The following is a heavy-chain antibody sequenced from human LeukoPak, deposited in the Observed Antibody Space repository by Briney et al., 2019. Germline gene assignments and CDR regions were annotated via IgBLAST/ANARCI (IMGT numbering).Heavy chain of an antibody. V-gene: IGHV4-39*01. D-gene: IGHD3-3*01. J-gene: IGHJ6*03. CDR1: GGSISSSRYY. CDR2: IYYSGST. Sequence: PSETLSLTCTVSGGSISSSRYYWGWIRQPPGKGLEWIGSIYYSGSTSYNPSLRSRVTISVDTSKNQFSLRLSSVTAADTAVYYCARHGVVTDYYYYYYMDVWGKGTTVTVSS. CDR3: ARHGVVTDYYYYYYMDV.